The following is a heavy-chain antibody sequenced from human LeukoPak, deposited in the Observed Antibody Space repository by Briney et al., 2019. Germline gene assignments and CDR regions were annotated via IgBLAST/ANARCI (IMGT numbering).Heavy chain of an antibody. J-gene: IGHJ6*03. V-gene: IGHV4-39*07. CDR3: ARDVLDITIFGAYYYYYYMDV. CDR1: GGSISSSSYY. Sequence: PSETLSLTCTVSGGSISSSSYYWGWIRQPPGKGLEWIGSIYYSGSTYYNPSLKSRVTISVDTSKNQFSLKLSSVTAADTAVYYCARDVLDITIFGAYYYYYYMDVWGKGTTVTVSS. CDR2: IYYSGST. D-gene: IGHD3-3*01.